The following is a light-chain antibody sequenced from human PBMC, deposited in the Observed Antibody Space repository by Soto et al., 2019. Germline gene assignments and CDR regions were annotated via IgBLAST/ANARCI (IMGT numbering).Light chain of an antibody. CDR3: QQYNIWSLYT. Sequence: EIVMTQSPATLSVSPGDRATLSCRASQSVGSDLAWYQLKPGQAPRLLIYGAATRATGIPARFSGSGSRTEFSLTISSLLSEDFAVYCCQQYNIWSLYTFGQGTKLESK. CDR2: GAA. CDR1: QSVGSD. J-gene: IGKJ2*01. V-gene: IGKV3-15*01.